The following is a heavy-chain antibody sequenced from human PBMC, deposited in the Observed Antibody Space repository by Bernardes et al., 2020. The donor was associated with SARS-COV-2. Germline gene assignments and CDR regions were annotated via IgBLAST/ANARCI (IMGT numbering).Heavy chain of an antibody. CDR1: GGSITYYY. J-gene: IGHJ6*04. V-gene: IGHV4-59*08. CDR2: ILYSGET. Sequence: SESLSLTCTVSGGSITYYYWTWIRQAPGKGLEWIGYILYSGETKYNPAFMNRRTISRDTSSNQYPLNLKSLTAAETADYYCARKLADPQEGGLDVWGEGTTVTVSS. D-gene: IGHD6-13*01. CDR3: ARKLADPQEGGLDV.